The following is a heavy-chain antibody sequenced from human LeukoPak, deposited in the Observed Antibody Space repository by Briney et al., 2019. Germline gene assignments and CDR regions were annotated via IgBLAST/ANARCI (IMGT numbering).Heavy chain of an antibody. CDR2: INSDGSST. V-gene: IGHV3-74*01. J-gene: IGHJ4*02. D-gene: IGHD1-26*01. Sequence: GGSLRLSCAASGFTFSNAWMTWVRQAPGKGLEWVSRINSDGSSTSYADSVKGRFTISRDNAENTLCLRMNSLRAEDTAVYYCARVSTYSAIDYWGQGTLVTVSS. CDR1: GFTFSNAW. CDR3: ARVSTYSAIDY.